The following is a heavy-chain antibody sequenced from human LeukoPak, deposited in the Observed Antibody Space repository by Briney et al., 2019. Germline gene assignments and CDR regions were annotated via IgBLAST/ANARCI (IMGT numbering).Heavy chain of an antibody. V-gene: IGHV4-4*09. Sequence: SGTLSLTCTVSGGSMTHYFWNWIRQPPGKGLEWIGYTHTSGSPDYSRSLKSRVTISLDTSKNQFSLMLSSVTAADTAVYFCARATQRYCSGTTCFPYWFDTWGQGTLVTVSS. D-gene: IGHD2-2*01. CDR3: ARATQRYCSGTTCFPYWFDT. J-gene: IGHJ5*02. CDR1: GGSMTHYF. CDR2: THTSGSP.